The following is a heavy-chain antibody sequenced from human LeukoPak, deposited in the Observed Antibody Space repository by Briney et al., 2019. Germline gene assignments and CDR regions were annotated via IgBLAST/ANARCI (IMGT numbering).Heavy chain of an antibody. V-gene: IGHV1-2*02. Sequence: GASVKVSCKASGYTFTGYYMHWVRQAPGQGLEWMGWINPNSGGTNYAQKLQGRVTMTTDTSTSTAYMELSSLRSEDTAVYYCASEYSFRDGYNYFDYWGQGTLVTVSS. CDR1: GYTFTGYY. CDR3: ASEYSFRDGYNYFDY. D-gene: IGHD5-24*01. J-gene: IGHJ4*02. CDR2: INPNSGGT.